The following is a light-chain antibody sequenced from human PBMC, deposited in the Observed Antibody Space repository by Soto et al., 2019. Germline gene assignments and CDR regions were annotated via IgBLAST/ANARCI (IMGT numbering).Light chain of an antibody. V-gene: IGLV2-23*02. Sequence: QSALTQPASVSGSPGQSITSSCTGTSSDVGSYNLVSWYQQHPGKAPKLMSYEVSKRPSGVSHRFSGSKSGNTASLTISGLQAEDEADYYCCSYAGRSTPVVFGGGTKLTVL. CDR3: CSYAGRSTPVV. CDR2: EVS. CDR1: SSDVGSYNL. J-gene: IGLJ2*01.